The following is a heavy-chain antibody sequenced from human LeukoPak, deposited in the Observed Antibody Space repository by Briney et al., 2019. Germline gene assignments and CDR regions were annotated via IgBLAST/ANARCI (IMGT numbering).Heavy chain of an antibody. CDR3: ARDPFNWSYFDY. CDR1: GGSISSYY. V-gene: IGHV4-4*07. Sequence: SETLSLTRTVSGGSISSYYWSWIRQPAGKGLEWIGRVYTSRSTNYNPSLKSRVTMSVDTSKNQFSLKLSSVTAADTAVYYCARDPFNWSYFDYWGQGTLVTVSS. J-gene: IGHJ4*02. D-gene: IGHD1-20*01. CDR2: VYTSRST.